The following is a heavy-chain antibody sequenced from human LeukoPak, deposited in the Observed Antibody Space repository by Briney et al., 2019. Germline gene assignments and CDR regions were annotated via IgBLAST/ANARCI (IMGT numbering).Heavy chain of an antibody. CDR3: AADDLTRVY. CDR1: GFTFTNSA. J-gene: IGHJ4*02. CDR2: IVVGGGKT. Sequence: ASVKVSCKASGFTFTNSATQWVRQARGQRLEWIGWIVVGGGKTNYAQKFQERVTISRDMSTSTAYMELSSLRYDDTAVYYCAADDLTRVYWGLGTLITVSS. V-gene: IGHV1-58*02.